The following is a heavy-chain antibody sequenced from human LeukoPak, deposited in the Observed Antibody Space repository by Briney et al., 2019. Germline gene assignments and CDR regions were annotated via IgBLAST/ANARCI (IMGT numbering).Heavy chain of an antibody. D-gene: IGHD3-10*01. CDR3: AKLSLSGRSQSADY. J-gene: IGHJ4*02. Sequence: GRSLRLSCAASGFTFSSYAMHWVRQAPGKGLEWVAVISYDGSNKYYADSVKGRFTISRDNSKNTLFLQMNSLRAEDTAVYYCAKLSLSGRSQSADYWGQGTLVTVSS. V-gene: IGHV3-30*04. CDR2: ISYDGSNK. CDR1: GFTFSSYA.